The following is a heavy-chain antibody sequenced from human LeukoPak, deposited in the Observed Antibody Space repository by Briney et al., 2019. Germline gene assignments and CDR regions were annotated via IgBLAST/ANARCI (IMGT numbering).Heavy chain of an antibody. CDR2: IYYSGST. CDR3: ARGSRELYYFDY. J-gene: IGHJ4*02. Sequence: PSQTLSLTCTVSGGSISSYYWNWLRQPPGKGLEGIGYIYYSGSTKYNPSLKSRVTISVDASKTQFSLKLNSVTAADTAVYYCARGSRELYYFDYWGQGTLVTVSS. CDR1: GGSISSYY. D-gene: IGHD1-7*01. V-gene: IGHV4-59*01.